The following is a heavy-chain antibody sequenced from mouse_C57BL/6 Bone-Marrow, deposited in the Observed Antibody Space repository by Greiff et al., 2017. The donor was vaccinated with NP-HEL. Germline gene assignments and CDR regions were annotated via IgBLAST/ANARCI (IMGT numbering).Heavy chain of an antibody. V-gene: IGHV14-4*01. Sequence: VTLKVSGAELVRPGASVKLSCTASGFNIKDDYMHWVKQRPEQGLEWIGWIDPENGDTEYASKFQGKATITADTSSNTAYLQLSSLTSEDTAVYYCTTRGNSFDDWGQGTTLTVSS. CDR2: IDPENGDT. J-gene: IGHJ2*01. CDR1: GFNIKDDY. CDR3: TTRGNSFDD.